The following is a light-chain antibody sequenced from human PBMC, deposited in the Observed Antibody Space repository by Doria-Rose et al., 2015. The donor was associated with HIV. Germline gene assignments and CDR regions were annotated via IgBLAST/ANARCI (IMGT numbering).Light chain of an antibody. CDR1: QSFSSTY. J-gene: IGKJ1*01. CDR2: DGS. Sequence: TQSPGTLSLPPGARATLSCRASQSFSSTYLAWYQQKPGQAPSLLIYDGSTRATGFPDRFSASGSGTDFTLTINRLEPEDFALYYCHQYGTSWTFGQGTKVEI. CDR3: HQYGTSWT. V-gene: IGKV3-20*01.